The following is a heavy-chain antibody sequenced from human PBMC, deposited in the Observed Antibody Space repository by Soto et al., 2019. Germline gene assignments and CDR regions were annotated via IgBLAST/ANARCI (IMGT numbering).Heavy chain of an antibody. V-gene: IGHV1-46*01. CDR1: GYTFTSYY. J-gene: IGHJ6*02. CDR2: INPSGGST. CDR3: ARTLWSGYLGTEPNGMDV. D-gene: IGHD3-3*01. Sequence: WASVKVSCKASGYTFTSYYMHWVRQAPGQGLEWMGIINPSGGSTSYAQKFQGRVTMTRDTSTSTVYMELSSLRSEDTAVYYCARTLWSGYLGTEPNGMDVWGQGTTVTVSS.